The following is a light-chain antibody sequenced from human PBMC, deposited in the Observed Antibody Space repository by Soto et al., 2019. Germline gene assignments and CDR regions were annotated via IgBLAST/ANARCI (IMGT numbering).Light chain of an antibody. CDR3: QQYGRSPET. CDR1: QTVGRY. CDR2: DAS. J-gene: IGKJ3*01. V-gene: IGKV3-11*01. Sequence: DIVLTQSPATLSLSPGDRVTLSCRASQTVGRYLSWYQHSPGQGPRLLVYDASNRATGVPARFSGSGSETDFTLTISSLEPEDFAVYICQQYGRSPETFGPGTKVDIK.